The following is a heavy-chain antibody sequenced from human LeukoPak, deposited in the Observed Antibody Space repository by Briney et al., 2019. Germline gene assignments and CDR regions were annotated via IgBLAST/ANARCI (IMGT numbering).Heavy chain of an antibody. CDR1: GGTFSSYT. CDR3: ARDTVGATGGDFDY. J-gene: IGHJ4*02. CDR2: IIPILGIA. Sequence: ASVKVSCKASGGTFSSYTISWVQQAPGQGLEWMGRIIPILGIANYAQKFQGRVTITADKSTSTAYMELSSLRSEDTAVYYCARDTVGATGGDFDYWGQGTLVTVSS. D-gene: IGHD1-26*01. V-gene: IGHV1-69*04.